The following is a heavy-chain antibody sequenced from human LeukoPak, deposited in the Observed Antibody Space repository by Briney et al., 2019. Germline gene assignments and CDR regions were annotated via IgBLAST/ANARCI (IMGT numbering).Heavy chain of an antibody. Sequence: SETLSLTCAVYGGSFSGYYWSWIRQPPGKGLEWIGEINHSGSTNYNPSLKSRVTISVDTFKNQFSLKLSSVTAADTAVYYCARGGRGDGYNPYFDYWGQGTLVTVSS. CDR2: INHSGST. CDR3: ARGGRGDGYNPYFDY. V-gene: IGHV4-34*01. D-gene: IGHD5-24*01. CDR1: GGSFSGYY. J-gene: IGHJ4*02.